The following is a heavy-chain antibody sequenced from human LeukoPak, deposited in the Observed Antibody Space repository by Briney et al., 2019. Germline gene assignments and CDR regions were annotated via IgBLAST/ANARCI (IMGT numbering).Heavy chain of an antibody. CDR2: ISATGST. CDR3: TRKQWVEYYFDS. D-gene: IGHD6-19*01. V-gene: IGHV4-61*02. J-gene: IGHJ4*02. CDR1: GDSINNDNHY. Sequence: SQTLSLTCTVSGDSINNDNHYWSWVRQPAGKGLEWIGRISATGSTNYNPSLKSRVTISADTSKNQFSLKLSSVIIADTAVYYCTRKQWVEYYFDSWGQGTLVTVSS.